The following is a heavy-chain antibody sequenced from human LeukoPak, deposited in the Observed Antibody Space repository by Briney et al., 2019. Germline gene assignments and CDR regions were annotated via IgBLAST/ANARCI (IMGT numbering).Heavy chain of an antibody. Sequence: GSSVEVSCKASGGTFSSYAISWVRQAPGQGLEWMGRIIPIFGIANYAQKFQGRVTITADKSTSTAYMELSSLRSEDTAVYYCARDAAVAGTGHVSYGMDVWGQGTTVTVSS. CDR3: ARDAAVAGTGHVSYGMDV. CDR2: IIPIFGIA. CDR1: GGTFSSYA. D-gene: IGHD6-19*01. V-gene: IGHV1-69*04. J-gene: IGHJ6*02.